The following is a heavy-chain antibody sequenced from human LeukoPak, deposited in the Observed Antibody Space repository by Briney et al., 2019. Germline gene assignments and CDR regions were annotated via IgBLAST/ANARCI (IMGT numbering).Heavy chain of an antibody. D-gene: IGHD2-15*01. CDR3: AKPRYCFGGSCYFDY. V-gene: IGHV3-23*01. J-gene: IGHJ4*02. CDR1: GFTFSSYA. Sequence: PGGSLRLSCAASGFTFSSYAMSWVRQAPGKGLEGVSALSDSGGSTYYADSVRGRFTISRDNSKNTLYLQMNSLRAEDTAIYYCAKPRYCFGGSCYFDYWGQGTLVTVSS. CDR2: LSDSGGST.